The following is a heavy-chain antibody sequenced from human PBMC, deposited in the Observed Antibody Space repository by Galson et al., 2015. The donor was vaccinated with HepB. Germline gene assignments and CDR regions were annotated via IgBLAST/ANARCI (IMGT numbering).Heavy chain of an antibody. Sequence: SLRLSCAASGFTFSSYWMSWVRQAPGKGLEWVANIKQDGSEKYYVDSVKGRFTISRDNAKNSLYLQMNSLRAEDTAVYYCARVVEQWPQGYYGMDVWGQGTTVTVSS. CDR3: ARVVEQWPQGYYGMDV. CDR2: IKQDGSEK. D-gene: IGHD6-19*01. V-gene: IGHV3-7*03. J-gene: IGHJ6*02. CDR1: GFTFSSYW.